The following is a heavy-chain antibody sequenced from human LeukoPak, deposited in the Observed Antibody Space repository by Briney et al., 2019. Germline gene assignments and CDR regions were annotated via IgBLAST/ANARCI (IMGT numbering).Heavy chain of an antibody. CDR3: VKGEATLFRGVMVS. CDR2: ISVSGGSA. Sequence: PGGAQRVSCAASGFTFSGFAMTWVRQAPGKGLEWVSTISVSGGSAYYADSVKGRFTISRDNSKNTLYLQMNRLRAEDTAAYYGVKGEATLFRGVMVSWGQGTLVTVSS. CDR1: GFTFSGFA. J-gene: IGHJ5*02. V-gene: IGHV3-23*01. D-gene: IGHD3-10*01.